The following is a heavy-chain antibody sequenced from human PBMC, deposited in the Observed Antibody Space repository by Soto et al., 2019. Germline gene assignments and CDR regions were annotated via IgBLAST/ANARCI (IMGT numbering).Heavy chain of an antibody. Sequence: TLSLTCTVAGGSISSYYWSWIRQPPGKGLEWIGYIYYSGSTYYNPSLKSRVTISVDTSKNQFSLKLSSVTAADTAVYYCAREVRFGGFDYWGQGTLVTVSS. CDR1: GGSISSYY. D-gene: IGHD3-10*01. CDR3: AREVRFGGFDY. J-gene: IGHJ4*02. CDR2: IYYSGST. V-gene: IGHV4-30-4*01.